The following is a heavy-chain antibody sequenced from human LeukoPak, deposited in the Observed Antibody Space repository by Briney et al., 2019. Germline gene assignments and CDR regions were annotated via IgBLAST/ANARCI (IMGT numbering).Heavy chain of an antibody. CDR3: ARTRSYSSPSGFDY. CDR1: DGSITSNSYY. Sequence: SETLSLTCTVSDGSITSNSYYWGWIRQPPGKGLEWIGSIYYSGSTYYNPSLKSRVTISVDTSKNQFSLKLSSVIATDTAVYYCARTRSYSSPSGFDYWGQGTLVTVSS. D-gene: IGHD6-6*01. J-gene: IGHJ4*02. CDR2: IYYSGST. V-gene: IGHV4-39*01.